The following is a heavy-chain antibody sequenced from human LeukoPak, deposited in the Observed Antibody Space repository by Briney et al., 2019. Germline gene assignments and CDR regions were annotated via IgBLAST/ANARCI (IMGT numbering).Heavy chain of an antibody. V-gene: IGHV3-23*01. CDR2: ISGSGGST. Sequence: GGSLRLSCAVSGFTFSSYAMSWVRQAPGKGLEWVSAISGSGGSTYHADSVKGRFTISRDNSKNTLYLQMNSLRAEDTAVYYCAKAHGYSYGGAFDIWGQGTMVTVSS. CDR3: AKAHGYSYGGAFDI. D-gene: IGHD5-18*01. J-gene: IGHJ3*02. CDR1: GFTFSSYA.